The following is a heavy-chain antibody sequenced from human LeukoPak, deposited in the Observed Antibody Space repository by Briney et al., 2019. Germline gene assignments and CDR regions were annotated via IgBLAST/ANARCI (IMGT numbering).Heavy chain of an antibody. Sequence: PSETLSLTCTVSGGSISSYYWSWIRQPPGKGLEWIGYIYYSASTNYKPSLKSRVTISVDTSKNQFSLKLSSVTAADTAVYYCARETSQKGAHYMDVWGKGTTVTISS. CDR2: IYYSAST. CDR3: ARETSQKGAHYMDV. D-gene: IGHD3-16*01. CDR1: GGSISSYY. V-gene: IGHV4-59*01. J-gene: IGHJ6*03.